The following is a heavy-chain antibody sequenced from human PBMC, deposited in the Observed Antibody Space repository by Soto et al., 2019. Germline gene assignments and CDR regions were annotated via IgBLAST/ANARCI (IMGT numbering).Heavy chain of an antibody. CDR2: IFADGDT. Sequence: PGGSLRLSCVASGLTVTGNYMSWVRQAPGKGLEWVSLIFADGDTFYAGSVKGRFTISRDTSKNTLYLQMNSLNAEDTAVYYCARRGYQYESSGYYPIFDYWGQGTVVTVSS. CDR1: GLTVTGNY. J-gene: IGHJ4*02. D-gene: IGHD3-22*01. V-gene: IGHV3-53*01. CDR3: ARRGYQYESSGYYPIFDY.